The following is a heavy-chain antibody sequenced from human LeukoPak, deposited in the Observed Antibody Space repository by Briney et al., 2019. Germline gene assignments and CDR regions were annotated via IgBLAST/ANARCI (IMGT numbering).Heavy chain of an antibody. Sequence: ASVKVSCKASGYTFTSYVISWVRQAPGQGLEWMGWISAYIGKTNYAQKPQGGVTMTPDTSTSTAYMKLRSLRSDDTAVYYCARVRTGDPYYYYYYMDVWGKGTSVTVSS. CDR1: GYTFTSYV. CDR3: ARVRTGDPYYYYYYMDV. J-gene: IGHJ6*03. V-gene: IGHV1-18*01. CDR2: ISAYIGKT. D-gene: IGHD1/OR15-1a*01.